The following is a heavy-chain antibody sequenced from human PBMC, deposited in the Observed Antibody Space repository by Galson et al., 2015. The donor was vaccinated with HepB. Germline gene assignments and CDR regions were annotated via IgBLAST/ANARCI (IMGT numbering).Heavy chain of an antibody. CDR2: ISGRSTYI. D-gene: IGHD4-17*01. V-gene: IGHV3-21*01. J-gene: IGHJ4*02. CDR3: ATGDDYGDYSEAY. Sequence: SLRLSCAASGFTFTSYSMNWVRQSPGKGLEWVSSISGRSTYIYYADSVKGRFTISRDDAKRSLYLQMSSLRAEDTAVYYRATGDDYGDYSEAYWGEGTLVIVSS. CDR1: GFTFTSYS.